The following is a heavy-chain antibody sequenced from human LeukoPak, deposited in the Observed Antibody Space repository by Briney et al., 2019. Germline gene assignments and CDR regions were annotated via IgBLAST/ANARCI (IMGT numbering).Heavy chain of an antibody. CDR1: GGSISSYY. V-gene: IGHV4-59*08. CDR2: IYYSGST. D-gene: IGHD5-18*01. J-gene: IGHJ4*02. Sequence: SETLSLTCTVSGGSISSYYWSWIRQPPGKGLEWIGYIYYSGSTNYNPSLKSRVTISVDTSKYQFSLKLSSVTAADTAVYYCAGSVDTAMASYYFDYWGQGTLVTVSS. CDR3: AGSVDTAMASYYFDY.